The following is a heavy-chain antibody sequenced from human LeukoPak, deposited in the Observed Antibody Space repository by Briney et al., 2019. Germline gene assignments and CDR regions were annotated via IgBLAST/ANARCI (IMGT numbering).Heavy chain of an antibody. V-gene: IGHV3-74*01. CDR2: IHSDGSST. D-gene: IGHD1-1*01. CDR3: ARDKPGSHYYVDV. CDR1: GFTFSSYW. J-gene: IGHJ6*03. Sequence: GGSLRLSCAASGFTFSSYWMHWVRQAPGKGLEWVSRIHSDGSSTSYADFVKGRFTISRDNAKNTLSLQMNSLRAEDTAVYYCARDKPGSHYYVDVWGKGTTVTVSS.